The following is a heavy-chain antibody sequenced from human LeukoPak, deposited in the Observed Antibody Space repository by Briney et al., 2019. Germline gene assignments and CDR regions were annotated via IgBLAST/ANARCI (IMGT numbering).Heavy chain of an antibody. D-gene: IGHD6-6*01. J-gene: IGHJ6*03. Sequence: SETLSLTCAVYGGSFSGYYWSWIRQPPGKGLEWIGEINHSGSTNYNPSLKSRVTISVDTSKNQFSLKLSSVTAADTAVYYCARGVAALLFYYYMDVGGKGTTVTVPS. CDR2: INHSGST. CDR1: GGSFSGYY. V-gene: IGHV4-34*01. CDR3: ARGVAALLFYYYMDV.